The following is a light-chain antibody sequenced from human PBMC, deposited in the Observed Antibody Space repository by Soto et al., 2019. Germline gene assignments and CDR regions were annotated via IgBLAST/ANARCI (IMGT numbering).Light chain of an antibody. CDR3: HVWDTDSDHPV. Sequence: SYELTQPPSVSVAPGETAKITCGGNNIGSQSVHWYQQKPVQAPVLVIFYEINRPSGIPERFSGSNYGNTATLSITRVDAGDESDYYCHVWDTDSDHPVFGGGTKLTFL. CDR1: NIGSQS. V-gene: IGLV3-21*04. CDR2: YEI. J-gene: IGLJ2*01.